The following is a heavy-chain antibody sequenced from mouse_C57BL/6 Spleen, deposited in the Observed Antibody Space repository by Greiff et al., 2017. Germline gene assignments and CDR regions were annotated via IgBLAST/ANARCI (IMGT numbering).Heavy chain of an antibody. V-gene: IGHV5-4*01. D-gene: IGHD3-1*01. CDR1: GFTFSSYA. J-gene: IGHJ4*01. CDR2: ISDGGSYT. Sequence: EVQLVESGGGLVKPGGSLKLSCAASGFTFSSYAMSWVRQTPEKRLEWVATISDGGSYTYYPDNVKGRFTISRDNAKNNLYLQMSHLKSEDTAMYYCARGGYVPFYAMDYWGQGTSVTVSS. CDR3: ARGGYVPFYAMDY.